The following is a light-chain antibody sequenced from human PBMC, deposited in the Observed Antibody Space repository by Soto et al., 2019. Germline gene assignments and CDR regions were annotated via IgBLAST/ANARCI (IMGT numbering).Light chain of an antibody. CDR3: VSFTSSTTYV. Sequence: QSALTQPPSASGSPGQSVTISCTGTSSDVGGYKYVSWHQHHPGKAPKLMIYEVSKRPSGVPDRFSGSKSGNTASLTVSGLQAEDEADYYCVSFTSSTTYVFGSGTKVTVL. V-gene: IGLV2-8*01. CDR1: SSDVGGYKY. CDR2: EVS. J-gene: IGLJ1*01.